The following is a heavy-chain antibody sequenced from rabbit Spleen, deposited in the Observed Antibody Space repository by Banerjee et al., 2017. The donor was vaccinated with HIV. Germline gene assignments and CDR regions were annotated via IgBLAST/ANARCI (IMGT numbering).Heavy chain of an antibody. CDR3: ARDLVAVIGWNFNL. J-gene: IGHJ4*01. CDR2: TYNGDGST. CDR1: GFDFSTYY. D-gene: IGHD1-1*01. Sequence: QSLEESGGDLVKPGASLTLTCTTSGFDFSTYYMNWVRQAPGMGLEWIACTYNGDGSTYYASWAKGRFVMSRTSSTTVTLQMTSLTAADTATYVCARDLVAVIGWNFNLWGQGTLVTVS. V-gene: IGHV1S40*01.